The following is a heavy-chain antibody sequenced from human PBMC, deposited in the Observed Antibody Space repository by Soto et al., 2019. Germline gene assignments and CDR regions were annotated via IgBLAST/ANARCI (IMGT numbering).Heavy chain of an antibody. Sequence: QVQLVESGGGLVKPGGSLRLSCAASGLTFSDCYMNWIRQAPGKGLEWVSYISSSGSSINYAGSVKGRFTISRDNAKNSLKLQMNSLRAEDTAMYYCARVRFGEWGYAMDVWGQGTTVTVSS. CDR1: GLTFSDCY. V-gene: IGHV3-11*01. CDR2: ISSSGSSI. D-gene: IGHD3-10*01. CDR3: ARVRFGEWGYAMDV. J-gene: IGHJ6*02.